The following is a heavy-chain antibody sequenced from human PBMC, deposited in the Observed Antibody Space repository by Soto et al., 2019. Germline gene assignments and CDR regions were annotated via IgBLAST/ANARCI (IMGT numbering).Heavy chain of an antibody. D-gene: IGHD6-13*01. Sequence: EVHLLESGGVLVQPGESLRLSCETSGFTFTNCVMTWVRHPPGKRLEWVSVITTNGHTDYADSVKGRFTISRDNSKNTVYLQMNSLRAEDTAIYYCAKGLLNGRWYAADWGQRTLVTVSS. J-gene: IGHJ4*02. CDR1: GFTFTNCV. CDR2: ITTNGHT. V-gene: IGHV3-23*01. CDR3: AKGLLNGRWYAAD.